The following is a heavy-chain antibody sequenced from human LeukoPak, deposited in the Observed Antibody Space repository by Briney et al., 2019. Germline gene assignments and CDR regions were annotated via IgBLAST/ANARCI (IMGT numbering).Heavy chain of an antibody. V-gene: IGHV3-11*05. CDR2: ISSSSSYT. CDR1: GFTFSDYY. Sequence: GGSLRLSCAASGFTFSDYYMSWIRQAPGKGLEWVSFISSSSSYTMSADSVKGRFTISRDNAKKSLYLQMNSLRAEDTAVYYCARGSREIDNWGQGTLVTVSS. CDR3: ARGSREIDN. D-gene: IGHD1-26*01. J-gene: IGHJ4*02.